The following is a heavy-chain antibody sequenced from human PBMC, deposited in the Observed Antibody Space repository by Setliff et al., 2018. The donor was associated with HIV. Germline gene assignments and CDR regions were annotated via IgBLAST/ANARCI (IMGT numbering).Heavy chain of an antibody. Sequence: SETLSLTCTVSGGSISTSYWNWIRQPPGKGLEWIAYIYISGTTNYNPSLKSRVTISLDTSRNQFSLKLASVTAADTAMYYCAREHCSGGSCNGFDIWGQGTMVTVS. D-gene: IGHD2-15*01. CDR3: AREHCSGGSCNGFDI. CDR1: GGSISTSY. CDR2: IYISGTT. V-gene: IGHV4-4*09. J-gene: IGHJ3*02.